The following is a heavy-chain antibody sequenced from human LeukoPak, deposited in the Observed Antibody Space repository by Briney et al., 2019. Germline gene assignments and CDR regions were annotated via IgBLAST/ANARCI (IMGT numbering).Heavy chain of an antibody. CDR1: GFTFSSYS. D-gene: IGHD4-17*01. J-gene: IGHJ3*02. V-gene: IGHV3-21*04. CDR2: ISSSSSYI. CDR3: ARDPNGDYIGTFDM. Sequence: GGSLRLSCAASGFTFSSYSMNWVRQAPGKGLEWVSSISSSSSYIYYADSVKGRFTISRDNAKNSLYLQMNSLRAEDTAVYFCARDPNGDYIGTFDMWGRGTMVSVSS.